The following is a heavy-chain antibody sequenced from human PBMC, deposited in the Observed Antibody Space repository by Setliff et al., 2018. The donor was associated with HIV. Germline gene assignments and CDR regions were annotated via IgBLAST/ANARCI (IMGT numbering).Heavy chain of an antibody. CDR3: AKGAGFYGDYTFDY. J-gene: IGHJ4*02. CDR2: IYSTGST. CDR1: GGSINSGAYL. Sequence: SETLSLTCTVSGGSINSGAYLWAWIRQPAGKGLEWIGYIYSTGSTNYNPSLQSRVSISMDASKNKFSLKVTSVTSADAAVYYCAKGAGFYGDYTFDYWGQGNLVTVSS. D-gene: IGHD4-17*01. V-gene: IGHV4-61*10.